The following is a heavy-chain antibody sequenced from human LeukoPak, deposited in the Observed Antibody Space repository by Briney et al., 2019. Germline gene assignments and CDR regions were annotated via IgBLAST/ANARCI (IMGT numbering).Heavy chain of an antibody. J-gene: IGHJ4*02. D-gene: IGHD6-19*01. CDR1: GLTFSSYG. V-gene: IGHV3-30*02. CDR3: AKDLGQQWLVLDY. CDR2: IRYDGSNK. Sequence: GGSLRLSCAASGLTFSSYGMHWVRQAPGKGLEWVAFIRYDGSNKYYADSVKGRFTISRDNSKNTLYLQMNSLRAEDTAVYYCAKDLGQQWLVLDYWGQGTLVTVSS.